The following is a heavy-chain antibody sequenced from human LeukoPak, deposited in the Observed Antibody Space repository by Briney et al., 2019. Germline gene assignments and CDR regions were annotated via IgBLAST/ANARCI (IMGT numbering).Heavy chain of an antibody. J-gene: IGHJ4*02. V-gene: IGHV3-33*06. D-gene: IGHD1-26*01. Sequence: PGRSLRLSCAASGFTFSRYGMHWFRQAPGKGLEGVAVIWHDGSYEYYADSVKGRFTISRDSSKNTWYLRLNSLRAADPAVDYCAKDGVGATSLDCWGQGTLVTVSS. CDR3: AKDGVGATSLDC. CDR2: IWHDGSYE. CDR1: GFTFSRYG.